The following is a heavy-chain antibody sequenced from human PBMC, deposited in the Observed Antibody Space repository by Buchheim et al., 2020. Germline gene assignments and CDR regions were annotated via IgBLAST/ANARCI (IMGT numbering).Heavy chain of an antibody. J-gene: IGHJ4*02. CDR3: AKNRDPYLYLREFDY. CDR2: ISYDGNKN. D-gene: IGHD2-2*02. V-gene: IGHV3-30*18. CDR1: GFTFSSYG. Sequence: QVQLVESGGGVVQTGRSLRLSCAASGFTFSSYGMHWVRQAPGKGLEWVALISYDGNKNYFADSVKGRFTISRDNSKNLLYLQMSSLKTEDTAIYYCAKNRDPYLYLREFDYWGQGTL.